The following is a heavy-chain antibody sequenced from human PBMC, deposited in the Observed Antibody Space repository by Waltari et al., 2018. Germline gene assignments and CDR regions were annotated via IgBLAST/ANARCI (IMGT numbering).Heavy chain of an antibody. Sequence: EVQLVQSGAEVKKPGESLRLSRTGSGSTFTSDWINWVRQMPGKGLEWMGRIDPTDSETHYNPSFQGHVTISADKSTSTAYVQWNSLKASDTATYYCVRGVGSPGDYWGQGTLVTVSS. CDR1: GSTFTSDW. J-gene: IGHJ4*02. D-gene: IGHD3-10*01. CDR2: IDPTDSET. V-gene: IGHV5-10-1*03. CDR3: VRGVGSPGDY.